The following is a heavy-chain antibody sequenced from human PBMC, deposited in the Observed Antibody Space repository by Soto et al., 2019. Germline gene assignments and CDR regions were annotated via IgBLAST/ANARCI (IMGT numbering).Heavy chain of an antibody. D-gene: IGHD6-19*01. Sequence: GGSLRLSCAASGFTFSSYGMHWVRQATGKGLEWVAVIWYDGSNKYYADSVKGRFTISRDNSKNTLYLQMNSLRAEDTAVYYCARAQQLVDSSGWDGGMDVWGKGTTVTVSS. CDR2: IWYDGSNK. V-gene: IGHV3-33*01. J-gene: IGHJ6*03. CDR1: GFTFSSYG. CDR3: ARAQQLVDSSGWDGGMDV.